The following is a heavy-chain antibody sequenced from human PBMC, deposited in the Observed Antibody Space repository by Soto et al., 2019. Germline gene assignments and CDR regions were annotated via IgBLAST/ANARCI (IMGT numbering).Heavy chain of an antibody. CDR3: ARAPPRGYSGYDFYYYYYGMDV. D-gene: IGHD5-12*01. J-gene: IGHJ6*02. CDR1: GFTFSSYA. V-gene: IGHV3-30*14. Sequence: QVQLVESGGGVVQPGRSLRLSCAASGFTFSSYAMHWVRQAPGKGLEWVAVISYDGSNKYYADSVKGRFTISRDNSKNTLYLQMNSLRAEDTAVYYCARAPPRGYSGYDFYYYYYGMDVWGQGTTVTVSS. CDR2: ISYDGSNK.